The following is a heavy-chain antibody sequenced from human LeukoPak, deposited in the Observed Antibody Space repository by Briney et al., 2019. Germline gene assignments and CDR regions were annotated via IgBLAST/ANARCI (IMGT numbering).Heavy chain of an antibody. CDR3: ARGFGAVNRGPSFDY. CDR2: IHYSGST. D-gene: IGHD3-16*01. J-gene: IGHJ4*02. Sequence: SETLSLTCTVSGGSMRGYYRSWIRQPPGKGLEWIGSIHYSGSTNYNPSLKSRVTISVDTSKNQFSLKLSSMTAADTAVYYCARGFGAVNRGPSFDYWGQGTLVTVSS. CDR1: GGSMRGYY. V-gene: IGHV4-59*01.